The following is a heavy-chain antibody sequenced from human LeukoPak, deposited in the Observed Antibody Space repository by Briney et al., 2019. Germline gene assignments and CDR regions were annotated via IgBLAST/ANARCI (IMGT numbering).Heavy chain of an antibody. J-gene: IGHJ4*02. Sequence: GGSLRLSCAASGFTFSSYSMNWVRQAPGKGLEWVSYISSSSSTIYYADSVKGRFTISRDNAKNSLYLQMNSLRAEDTAVYYCAKEGRVTTVTTTGDYFDYWGQGTLVTVSS. D-gene: IGHD4-17*01. CDR2: ISSSSSTI. CDR1: GFTFSSYS. CDR3: AKEGRVTTVTTTGDYFDY. V-gene: IGHV3-48*01.